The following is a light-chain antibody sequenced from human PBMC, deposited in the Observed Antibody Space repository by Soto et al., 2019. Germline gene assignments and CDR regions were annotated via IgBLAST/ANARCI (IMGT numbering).Light chain of an antibody. V-gene: IGLV3-21*02. CDR3: QVWDSSSDHYV. J-gene: IGLJ1*01. Sequence: SYELTQPPSVSVAPGQTARISCGGNDIASKSVHWSQQKPGQAPVLVVYDDNDRPSGIPERLSGSNSGDTATLTISRVEAGDEADYYCQVWDSSSDHYVLGSGTKVTVL. CDR1: DIASKS. CDR2: DDN.